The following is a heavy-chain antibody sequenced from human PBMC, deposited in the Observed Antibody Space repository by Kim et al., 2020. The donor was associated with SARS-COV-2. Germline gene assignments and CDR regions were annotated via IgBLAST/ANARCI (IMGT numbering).Heavy chain of an antibody. CDR1: GGSFSGYY. V-gene: IGHV4-34*01. Sequence: SETLSLTCAVYGGSFSGYYWSWIRQPPGKGLEWIGEINHSGSTNYNPSLKSRVTISVHTSNNQFSLKLSSVTAADTAVFYCASANSGFPITMLRFYYY. CDR2: INHSGST. CDR3: ASANSGFPITMLRFYYY. D-gene: IGHD3-10*02. J-gene: IGHJ6*01.